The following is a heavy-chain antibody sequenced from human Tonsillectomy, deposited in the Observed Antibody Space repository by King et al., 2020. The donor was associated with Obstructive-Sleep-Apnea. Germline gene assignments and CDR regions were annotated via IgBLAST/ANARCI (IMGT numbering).Heavy chain of an antibody. V-gene: IGHV3-30*04. D-gene: IGHD1-1*01. Sequence: VQLVESGGGVVQPGRSLRLSCAASGFTFSSYTMHWVRQAPGKGLEWVAIISYDGSNKYYADSVKGRFTISRDNSKNTLYLQMNSLRAEDTAVYYCARFSRTSGSAPAGHGGFDVWGQGTTVTVSS. CDR1: GFTFSSYT. J-gene: IGHJ6*02. CDR3: ARFSRTSGSAPAGHGGFDV. CDR2: ISYDGSNK.